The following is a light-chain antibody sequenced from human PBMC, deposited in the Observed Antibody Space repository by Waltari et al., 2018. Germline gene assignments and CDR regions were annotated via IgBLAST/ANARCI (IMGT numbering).Light chain of an antibody. J-gene: IGLJ2*01. CDR1: SSNIGINY. CDR3: ASWDDSLRGVL. Sequence: QSVLTPPPSASETPGQRVTISCSGSSSNIGINYVYWYQQFPGPAPKLLIYRNNQRPSGVPDRFSGSKSGTSASLAISGLRSEDEADYYCASWDDSLRGVLFGGGTKLTVL. CDR2: RNN. V-gene: IGLV1-47*01.